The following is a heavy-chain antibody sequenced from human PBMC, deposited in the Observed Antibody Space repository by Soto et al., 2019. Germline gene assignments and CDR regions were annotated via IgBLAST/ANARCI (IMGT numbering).Heavy chain of an antibody. CDR3: ARGDSNGWYFDY. D-gene: IGHD6-19*01. J-gene: IGHJ4*02. CDR1: GGTFSSYA. Sequence: GASVKVSCKASGGTFSSYAISWVRQAPGQGLEWMGTINPSGGSTSYAQRFQGRVTMTRDTSTSTVYMQLSSLRSEDTALYYCARGDSNGWYFDYWGQGTLVTVSS. V-gene: IGHV1-46*01. CDR2: INPSGGST.